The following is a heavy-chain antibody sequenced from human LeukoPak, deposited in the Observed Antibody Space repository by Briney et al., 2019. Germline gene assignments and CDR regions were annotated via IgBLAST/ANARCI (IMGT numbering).Heavy chain of an antibody. CDR2: MYYSGST. J-gene: IGHJ5*02. Sequence: SETLSLTCTASGGSISSSSYYWGWIRQPPGKGLEWIGSMYYSGSTYYNPSLKSRVTISVEKSKKQFSLKLSSVTAADTAVYYCARQWYNWNVGWFDPWGQGTLVTVSS. CDR3: ARQWYNWNVGWFDP. D-gene: IGHD1-1*01. V-gene: IGHV4-39*01. CDR1: GGSISSSSYY.